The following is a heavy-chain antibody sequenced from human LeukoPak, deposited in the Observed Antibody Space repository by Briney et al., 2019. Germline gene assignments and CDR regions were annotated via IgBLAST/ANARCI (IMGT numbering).Heavy chain of an antibody. CDR2: ISSSSSYI. D-gene: IGHD6-19*01. Sequence: GGSLRLSCAASGFTFSSYSMNWVRQAPGKGLEWASSISSSSSYIYYADSVKGRFTISRDNAKNSLYLHMDSLRAEDTAVYYCARGAYSSGWAYFDHWGQGTLVTVSS. J-gene: IGHJ4*02. V-gene: IGHV3-21*01. CDR1: GFTFSSYS. CDR3: ARGAYSSGWAYFDH.